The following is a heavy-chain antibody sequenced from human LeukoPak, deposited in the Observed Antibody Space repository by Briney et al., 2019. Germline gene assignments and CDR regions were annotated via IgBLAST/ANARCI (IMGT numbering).Heavy chain of an antibody. V-gene: IGHV3-66*04. J-gene: IGHJ4*02. D-gene: IGHD6-25*01. CDR3: ATPSGGY. Sequence: GGSLRLSCAASGFTVSSNYMSWVRQAPGKGLVWVSVIYSDGNTYYADSVKGRFTISRDNSKNTVYLQMNSLRAEDTAVYYCATPSGGYWGQGTLVTVSS. CDR2: IYSDGNT. CDR1: GFTVSSNY.